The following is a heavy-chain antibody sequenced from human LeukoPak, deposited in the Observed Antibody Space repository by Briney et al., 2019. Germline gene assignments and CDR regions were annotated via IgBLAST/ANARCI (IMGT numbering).Heavy chain of an antibody. CDR2: IYTSGST. CDR3: ARDGQGLDY. CDR1: GGSISSYY. J-gene: IGHJ4*02. D-gene: IGHD3/OR15-3a*01. Sequence: SEPLSLTCTVSGGSISSYYWSWIRQPPGKGLEWIGYIYTSGSTNYNPSLKSRVTISVDTSKNQFSLKLSSVTAADTAVYYCARDGQGLDYWGQGTLVTVSS. V-gene: IGHV4-4*09.